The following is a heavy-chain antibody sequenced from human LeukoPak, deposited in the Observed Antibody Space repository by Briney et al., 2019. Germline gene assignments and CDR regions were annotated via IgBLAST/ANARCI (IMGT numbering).Heavy chain of an antibody. CDR2: IYYSGST. V-gene: IGHV4-59*01. CDR1: GGSIGSYY. D-gene: IGHD3-10*01. CDR3: ARGPPPHYYGSAYMDV. J-gene: IGHJ6*03. Sequence: PETLSLTCTVSGGSIGSYYWSWIRQPPGRGLEWIGYIYYSGSTNYNPSLKSRVTISVDTSKNQFSLKLSSVTAADTAVYYCARGPPPHYYGSAYMDVWGKGTTVTVSS.